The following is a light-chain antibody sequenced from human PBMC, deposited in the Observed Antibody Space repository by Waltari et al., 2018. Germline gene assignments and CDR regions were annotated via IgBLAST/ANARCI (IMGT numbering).Light chain of an antibody. CDR3: SSYTSSSTLV. J-gene: IGLJ2*01. CDR2: DVT. V-gene: IGLV2-14*03. CDR1: SSDVGGYNY. Sequence: QSALTQPASVSGSPGQSITISCTGTSSDVGGYNYVSWYQHHPGKAPKLMIYDVTKRPSGVSNRFSGSKSGNTASLTISGLQSEDEADYCCSSYTSSSTLVFGGGTKLTVL.